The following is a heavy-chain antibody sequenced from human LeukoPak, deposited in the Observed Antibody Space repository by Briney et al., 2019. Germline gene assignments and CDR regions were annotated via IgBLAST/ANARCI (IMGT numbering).Heavy chain of an antibody. Sequence: GESLKISCQVSGYIFTDYWIGWVRQIPGKGLESMGIIYPADSDTAYSPFFQGQVTISADKSIRTVSLQWSSLKASDTAMYYCARQSRDGSKTRGYYFDHWGQGTLVTVSS. CDR3: ARQSRDGSKTRGYYFDH. CDR2: IYPADSDT. V-gene: IGHV5-51*01. D-gene: IGHD3-10*01. J-gene: IGHJ4*02. CDR1: GYIFTDYW.